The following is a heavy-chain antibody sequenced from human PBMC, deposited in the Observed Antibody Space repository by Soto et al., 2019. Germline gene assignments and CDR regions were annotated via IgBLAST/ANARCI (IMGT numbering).Heavy chain of an antibody. J-gene: IGHJ4*02. CDR3: ASAGGTY. CDR2: IDSGSNFI. V-gene: IGHV3-21*02. D-gene: IGHD2-8*02. Sequence: EVLLVESGGGLVKPGGSLRLSCAASGFTFQTYSMNWVRQAPGKGLEWVSSIDSGSNFIHYAASVKGRFTISRDNADKSLHLQINSRRAEDSGVYYCASAGGTYWGQGALVTVSS. CDR1: GFTFQTYS.